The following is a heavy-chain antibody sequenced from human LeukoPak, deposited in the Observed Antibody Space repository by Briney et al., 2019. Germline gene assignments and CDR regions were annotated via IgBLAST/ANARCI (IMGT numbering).Heavy chain of an antibody. CDR1: GGSISSSSYY. Sequence: SETLSLTCTVSGGSISSSSYYWGWIRQPPGKGLEWIGSIYYSGSTYYNPSLKSRVTISVDTSKSQFSLKLSSVTAADTAVYYCARQPAANNWFDPWGQGTLVTVSS. V-gene: IGHV4-39*01. J-gene: IGHJ5*02. CDR3: ARQPAANNWFDP. D-gene: IGHD2-2*01. CDR2: IYYSGST.